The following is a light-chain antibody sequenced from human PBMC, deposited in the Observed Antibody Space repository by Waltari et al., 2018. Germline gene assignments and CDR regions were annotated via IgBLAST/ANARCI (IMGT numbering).Light chain of an antibody. CDR1: SSDVGGYNY. Sequence: QSALTQPPSASGSPGQSVTISCTGTSSDVGGYNYVSWYQQHPGKAPKIMVYEVSKRHSGVPERFSGSKSGNTASLTVAGLQAEDEADYYCSSYAGSNNHVVFGGGTKLTVL. J-gene: IGLJ2*01. CDR3: SSYAGSNNHVV. V-gene: IGLV2-8*01. CDR2: EVS.